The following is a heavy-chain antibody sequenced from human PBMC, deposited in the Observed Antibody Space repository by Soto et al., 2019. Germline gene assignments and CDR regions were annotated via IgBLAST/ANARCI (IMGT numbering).Heavy chain of an antibody. V-gene: IGHV1-69*10. D-gene: IGHD2-2*01. CDR1: GGTFSSYA. Sequence: ASVKVSCKASGGTFSSYAISWVRQAPGQGLEWMGGIIPILGTANYAQKFQGRVTITADKSTSTAYMELSSLRSEDTAVYYCARSKKVIGIVVVPAALGGNWFDPWGQGTLVTVSS. CDR3: ARSKKVIGIVVVPAALGGNWFDP. J-gene: IGHJ5*02. CDR2: IIPILGTA.